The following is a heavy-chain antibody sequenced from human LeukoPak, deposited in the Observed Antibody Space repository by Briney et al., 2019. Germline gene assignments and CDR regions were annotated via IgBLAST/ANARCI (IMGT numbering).Heavy chain of an antibody. V-gene: IGHV1-18*01. J-gene: IGHJ4*02. D-gene: IGHD3-16*01. CDR3: ARAKAEGADY. CDR1: GFTFTSYD. Sequence: ASVKVSCKTSGFTFTSYDISWVRQAPGQGLEWMGWISGYNGNTNYAQKLQGRVTMTTDTSTTTVYMELRRLRSDDTAVYYCARAKAEGADYWGQGTLVTVSS. CDR2: ISGYNGNT.